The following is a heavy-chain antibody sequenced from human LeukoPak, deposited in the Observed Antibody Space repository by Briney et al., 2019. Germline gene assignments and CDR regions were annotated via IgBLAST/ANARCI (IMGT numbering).Heavy chain of an antibody. CDR2: VNRDGSET. CDR1: GFALSSHW. J-gene: IGHJ6*02. CDR3: ARNNGMGV. Sequence: GGSLRLSCAASGFALSSHWMTWVRQVPGRGPEWVANVNRDGSETYYLDSVKGRFTISKDNARNSLYLQMNSLRAEDTALYHCARNNGMGVWGQGTTVIVSS. V-gene: IGHV3-7*03.